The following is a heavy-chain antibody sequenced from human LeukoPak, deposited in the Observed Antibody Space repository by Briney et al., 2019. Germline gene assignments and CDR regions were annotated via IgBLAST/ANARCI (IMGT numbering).Heavy chain of an antibody. V-gene: IGHV4-39*07. CDR3: ARAQKYDYVWGSYRSACWFDP. CDR1: GGSISSSSYY. J-gene: IGHJ5*02. D-gene: IGHD3-16*02. CDR2: IYYSGST. Sequence: PSETMSLTCTVSGGSISSSSYYWGWIRQPPGKGLEWIGNIYYSGSTYYNPSLKSRVTISVDTSKNQFSLKLSSVTAADTAVYYCARAQKYDYVWGSYRSACWFDPWGQGTLVTVSS.